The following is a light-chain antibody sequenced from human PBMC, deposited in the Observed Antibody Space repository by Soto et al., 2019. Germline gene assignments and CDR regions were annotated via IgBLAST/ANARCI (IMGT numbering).Light chain of an antibody. V-gene: IGKV1-39*01. CDR1: QTITRY. Sequence: DIQMTQFPSSVSASVGDRVTITCRANQTITRYLNWYQQKPGTAPKLLIYAASSLQEGVPSRFRGSGSGTDFTLTISNLQPEDFAAYSCQQSFSFPVTFGQGTKLEIK. J-gene: IGKJ2*01. CDR3: QQSFSFPVT. CDR2: AAS.